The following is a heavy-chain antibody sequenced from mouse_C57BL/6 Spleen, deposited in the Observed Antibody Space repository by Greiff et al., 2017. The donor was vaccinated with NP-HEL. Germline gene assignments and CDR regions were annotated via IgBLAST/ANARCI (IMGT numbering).Heavy chain of an antibody. CDR2: ISSGSSTI. Sequence: EVKVVESGGGLVKPGGSLKLSCAASGFTFSDYGMHWVRQAPEKGLEWVAYISSGSSTIYYADTVKGRFTISRDNAKNTLFLQMTSLRSEDTAMYYCARAYYSNYDFAYWGQGTLVTVSA. J-gene: IGHJ3*01. D-gene: IGHD2-5*01. V-gene: IGHV5-17*01. CDR3: ARAYYSNYDFAY. CDR1: GFTFSDYG.